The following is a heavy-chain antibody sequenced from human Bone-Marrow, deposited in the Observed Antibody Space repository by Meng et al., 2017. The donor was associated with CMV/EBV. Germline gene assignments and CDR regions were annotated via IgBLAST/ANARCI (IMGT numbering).Heavy chain of an antibody. CDR1: GFTFSSYS. D-gene: IGHD2-2*01. J-gene: IGHJ4*02. Sequence: GGSRRLSCAASGFTFSSYSMNWVRQAPGKGLEWVAVISYDGSNKYYADSVKGRFTISRDNSKNTLYLQMNSLRAEDTAVYYCAREDCSSTSCLSGLDYWGQGTLVTVSS. V-gene: IGHV3-30*03. CDR3: AREDCSSTSCLSGLDY. CDR2: ISYDGSNK.